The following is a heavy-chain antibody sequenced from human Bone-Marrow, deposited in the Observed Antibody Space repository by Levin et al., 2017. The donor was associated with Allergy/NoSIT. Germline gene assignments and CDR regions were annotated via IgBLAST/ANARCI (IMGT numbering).Heavy chain of an antibody. Sequence: PGGSLRLSCVASGFTFDDYAMHWVRQLPGKGLEWVSLVSWDGGSTYYADSVKGRFSISRDNTKNSLYLHMNSLRPEDTALYYCAKATEASSLFDYWGKGTLVTVSS. CDR3: AKATEASSLFDY. D-gene: IGHD6-6*01. V-gene: IGHV3-43D*03. CDR2: VSWDGGST. CDR1: GFTFDDYA. J-gene: IGHJ4*02.